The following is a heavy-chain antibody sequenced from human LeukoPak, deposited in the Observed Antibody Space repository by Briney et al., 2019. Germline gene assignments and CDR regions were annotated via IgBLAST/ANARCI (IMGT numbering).Heavy chain of an antibody. Sequence: PGGSLRLSCVASGFNVTDNYMTWVRQAPGKGLEWLSVVYSGGKTYYADSVKGRFTISRHNSKNTLFLQMDTLRSEDTAVYYCARGVTFCSGGGCSFPTYWGQGTLVTVSS. CDR2: VYSGGKT. J-gene: IGHJ4*02. D-gene: IGHD2-15*01. CDR3: ARGVTFCSGGGCSFPTY. V-gene: IGHV3-53*04. CDR1: GFNVTDNY.